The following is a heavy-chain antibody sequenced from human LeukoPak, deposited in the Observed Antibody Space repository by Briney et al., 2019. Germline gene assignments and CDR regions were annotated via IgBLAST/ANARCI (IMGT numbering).Heavy chain of an antibody. CDR2: IYYSGST. Sequence: SETLSLTCTVSGGSISSYYWSWIRQPPGKGLEWIGYIYYSGSTYYNPSLKSRVTISVDTSKNQFSLKLSSVTAADTAVYYCASSITMVRGVNYWGQGTLVTVSS. J-gene: IGHJ4*02. CDR1: GGSISSYY. D-gene: IGHD3-10*01. CDR3: ASSITMVRGVNY. V-gene: IGHV4-59*12.